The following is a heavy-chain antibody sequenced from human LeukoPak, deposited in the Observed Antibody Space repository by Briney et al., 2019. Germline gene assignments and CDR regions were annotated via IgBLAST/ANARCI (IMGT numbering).Heavy chain of an antibody. CDR2: IKSKTDGGTT. CDR3: TRLYYYYGMDV. CDR1: GFTFSNAW. J-gene: IGHJ6*04. Sequence: GGSLRLPCAASGFTFSNAWMSWVRQAPGKGLEWVGRIKSKTDGGTTDYAAPVKGRFTISRDDSKNTLYLQMNSLKTEDTAVYYCTRLYYYYGMDVWGKGTTVTVSS. V-gene: IGHV3-15*01.